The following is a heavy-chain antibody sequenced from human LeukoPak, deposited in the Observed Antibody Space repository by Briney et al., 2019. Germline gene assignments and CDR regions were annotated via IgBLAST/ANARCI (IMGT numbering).Heavy chain of an antibody. V-gene: IGHV3-30*09. CDR1: GFTFRTSG. D-gene: IGHD3-10*01. CDR2: MSSDGIKT. Sequence: PGTSLRLSCATSGFTFRTSGVHSVRQAPGKGLEWVALMSSDGIKTYYADSVKGRFAVSRDSSKDILYLQMNSLRADDTAMYYCAKDHAGSGRAFEYWGQGTLVTVSS. J-gene: IGHJ4*02. CDR3: AKDHAGSGRAFEY.